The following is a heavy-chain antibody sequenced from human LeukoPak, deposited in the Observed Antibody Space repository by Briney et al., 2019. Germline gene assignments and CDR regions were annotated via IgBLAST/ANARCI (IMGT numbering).Heavy chain of an antibody. V-gene: IGHV1-18*01. CDR2: ISAYNGNT. J-gene: IGHJ5*02. Sequence: ASVKVSCKASGYTFTSYGISWVRQAPGQGLEWMGWISAYNGNTNYAQKLQGRVTMTTDTSTSTAYMELRSLRSDDTAVYYCRLVGWEGAVRAEGSWFDPWGQGTLVTVSS. CDR3: RLVGWEGAVRAEGSWFDP. D-gene: IGHD1-26*01. CDR1: GYTFTSYG.